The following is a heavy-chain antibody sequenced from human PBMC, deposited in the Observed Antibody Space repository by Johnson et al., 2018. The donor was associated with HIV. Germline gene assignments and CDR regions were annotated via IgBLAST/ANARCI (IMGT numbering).Heavy chain of an antibody. CDR3: AKSSRVSTTFDAFDI. CDR1: GFTFSSYA. Sequence: VQLVESGGDLVQPGGSLRLSCAASGFTFSSYAMSWVRQAPGKGLEWVSAIRGSGGSKYSADSVKGRFTISRDNSKNTLYLQMNSLRAEDTAVYYCAKSSRVSTTFDAFDIWGQGTMVTVSS. V-gene: IGHV3-23*04. D-gene: IGHD1-26*01. CDR2: IRGSGGSK. J-gene: IGHJ3*02.